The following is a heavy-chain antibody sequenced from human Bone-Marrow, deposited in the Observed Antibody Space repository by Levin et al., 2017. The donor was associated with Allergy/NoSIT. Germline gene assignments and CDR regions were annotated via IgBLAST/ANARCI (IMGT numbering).Heavy chain of an antibody. V-gene: IGHV4-31*03. CDR1: GGSISSAGYH. Sequence: SETLSLTCTVSGGSISSAGYHWTWIRQYPGTGLEWIGYISYRGSTYFNPSLKSRLTMSIDTSEQHFSLNLTSVSAADTAIYYCARLDGYSFDYWGQGARVTVSS. D-gene: IGHD1-1*01. J-gene: IGHJ4*02. CDR3: ARLDGYSFDY. CDR2: ISYRGST.